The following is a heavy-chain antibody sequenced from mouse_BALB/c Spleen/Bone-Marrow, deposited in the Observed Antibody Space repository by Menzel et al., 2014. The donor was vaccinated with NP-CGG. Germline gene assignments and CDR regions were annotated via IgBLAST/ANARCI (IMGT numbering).Heavy chain of an antibody. CDR2: IHPSDSET. CDR3: TREVRRYAMDY. D-gene: IGHD2-14*01. V-gene: IGHV1-61*01. Sequence: QVQLQQSGTEVVRPGASVKLSCKASGYSFTTYWMNWVKQRPGQGLEWIGMIHPSDSETRLNQKFKDKATLTVDKSSSTAYMQLSSLTSEDSAVYYCTREVRRYAMDYWGQGTSVTVSS. CDR1: GYSFTTYW. J-gene: IGHJ4*01.